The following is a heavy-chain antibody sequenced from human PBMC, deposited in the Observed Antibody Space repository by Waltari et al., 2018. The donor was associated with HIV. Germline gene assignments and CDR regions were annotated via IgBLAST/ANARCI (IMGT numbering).Heavy chain of an antibody. Sequence: QVQLVESGGGVVQPGRSLRLSCVVSGFTFRNYAMHWVRQAPGKGLEWVAVISYDGNGRYYADSVKGRFTVSRGNSRNTLYLQMDSLRPEDTAVYYCARGRGGPDYWGQGTLVTVSS. D-gene: IGHD3-10*01. V-gene: IGHV3-30*01. CDR2: ISYDGNGR. CDR1: GFTFRNYA. J-gene: IGHJ4*02. CDR3: ARGRGGPDY.